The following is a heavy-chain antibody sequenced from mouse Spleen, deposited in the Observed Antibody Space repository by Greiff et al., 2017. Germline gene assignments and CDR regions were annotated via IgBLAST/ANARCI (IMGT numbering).Heavy chain of an antibody. CDR1: GYTFTDYE. D-gene: IGHD2-4*01. CDR2: IDPETGGT. V-gene: IGHV1-15*01. CDR3: TTYYDGPYWYFDV. J-gene: IGHJ1*01. Sequence: QVHVKQSGAELVRPGASVTLSCKASGYTFTDYEMHWVKQTPVHGLEWIGAIDPETGGTAYNQKFKGKAILTADKSSSTAYMELRSLTSEDSAVYYCTTYYDGPYWYFDVWGAGTTVTVSS.